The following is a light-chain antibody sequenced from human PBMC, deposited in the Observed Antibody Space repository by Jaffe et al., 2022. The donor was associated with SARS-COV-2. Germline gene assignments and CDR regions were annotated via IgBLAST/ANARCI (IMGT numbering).Light chain of an antibody. CDR1: QAIASY. CDR2: AAS. J-gene: IGKJ4*01. Sequence: DIQLTQSPSFLSASVGDRVTITCRASQAIASYLAWYQQTPGKAPNLLIYAASTLQSGVPSRFSGSGSGTEFTLTISSLQPEDFATYYCLHLNSYPLTFGGGTKVEIK. V-gene: IGKV1-9*01. CDR3: LHLNSYPLT.